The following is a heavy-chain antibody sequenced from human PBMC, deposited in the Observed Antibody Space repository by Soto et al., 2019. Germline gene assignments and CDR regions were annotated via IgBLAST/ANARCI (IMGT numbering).Heavy chain of an antibody. CDR1: GGSISSYY. J-gene: IGHJ6*03. CDR2: IYYSGST. D-gene: IGHD3-10*01. V-gene: IGHV4-59*08. Sequence: SETLSLTCTVSGGSISSYYWSWIRQPPGKGLEWIGYIYYSGSTNYNPSLKSRVTISVDTSKNQFSLKLSSVTAADTAVYYCARGGSGSYYYYYYMDVWGKGTTVTVSS. CDR3: ARGGSGSYYYYYYMDV.